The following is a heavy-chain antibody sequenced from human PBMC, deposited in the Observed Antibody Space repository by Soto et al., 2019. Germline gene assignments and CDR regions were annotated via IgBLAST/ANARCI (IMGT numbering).Heavy chain of an antibody. Sequence: LRLSCAASGFTFSSYWMHWVRQAPGKGLVWVSRINSDGSSTSYADSVKGRFTISRDNAKNTLYLQMNSLRAEDTAVYYCARDTSTGGSYYGMDVWGQGTTVTVSS. V-gene: IGHV3-74*01. CDR2: INSDGSST. J-gene: IGHJ6*02. CDR3: ARDTSTGGSYYGMDV. CDR1: GFTFSSYW. D-gene: IGHD3-16*01.